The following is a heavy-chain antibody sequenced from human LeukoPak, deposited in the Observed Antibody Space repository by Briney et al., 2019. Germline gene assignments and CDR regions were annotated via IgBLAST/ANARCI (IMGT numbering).Heavy chain of an antibody. V-gene: IGHV4-39*01. CDR1: GGSISTSSYC. CDR3: ARQSDYYDSSGSVEY. CDR2: VYYSGST. D-gene: IGHD3-22*01. J-gene: IGHJ4*02. Sequence: PSETLSLTCTVSGGSISTSSYCWGWIRQPPGKGLEWIGNVYYSGSTYYNPSLKSRVTISVDTSKNQFSLKLSSVTAADTAVYYCARQSDYYDSSGSVEYWGQGTLVPVSS.